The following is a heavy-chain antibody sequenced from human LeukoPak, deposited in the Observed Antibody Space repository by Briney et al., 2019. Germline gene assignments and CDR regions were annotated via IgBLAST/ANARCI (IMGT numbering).Heavy chain of an antibody. CDR3: ARGVGFTTCMDV. Sequence: PGRSLRLSCAASGFIFSSYGMHWVRQAPGKGLEWVSYFNGRGGTTDYADSVKGRFTMLRDSSKDTLFLQMNSLRAEDTAVYYCARGVGFTTCMDVWGQGTTVTVSS. CDR1: GFIFSSYG. J-gene: IGHJ6*02. V-gene: IGHV3-23*01. D-gene: IGHD1-14*01. CDR2: FNGRGGTT.